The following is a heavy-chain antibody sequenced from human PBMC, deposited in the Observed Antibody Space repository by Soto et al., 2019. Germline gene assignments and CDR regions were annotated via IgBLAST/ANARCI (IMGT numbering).Heavy chain of an antibody. CDR1: GFTFSRYG. Sequence: QVQLVESGGGVVQPGRSLRLSCAASGFTFSRYGMHWVRQAPGKGLEWVAVIWYDGSNKYYADSVKGRFTISRDKSKNTLYLQMHSLRAEDTAVYYCARPALSIGPTTYFDYWGQGTLVTVSS. D-gene: IGHD5-12*01. V-gene: IGHV3-33*01. CDR3: ARPALSIGPTTYFDY. CDR2: IWYDGSNK. J-gene: IGHJ4*02.